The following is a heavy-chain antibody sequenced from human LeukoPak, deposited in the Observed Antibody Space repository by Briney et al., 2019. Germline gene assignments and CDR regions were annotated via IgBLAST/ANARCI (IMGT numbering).Heavy chain of an antibody. CDR2: ISSNGGST. CDR1: GFTFSSYA. D-gene: IGHD3-10*01. CDR3: ARDSGGRELLMGNWFDP. V-gene: IGHV3-64*01. J-gene: IGHJ5*02. Sequence: PGGSLRLSCAASGFTFSSYAMHWVRQAPGKGLEYVSAISSNGGSTYHANSVKGRFTISRDNSKNTLYLQMGSLRAEDMAVYYCARDSGGRELLMGNWFDPWGQGTLVTVSS.